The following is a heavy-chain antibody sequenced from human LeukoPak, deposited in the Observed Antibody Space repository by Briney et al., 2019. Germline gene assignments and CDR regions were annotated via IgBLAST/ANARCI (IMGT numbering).Heavy chain of an antibody. J-gene: IGHJ5*02. CDR2: MNPNSGNT. D-gene: IGHD4-11*01. CDR1: GYTFNSYD. Sequence: ASVKVSFKASGYTFNSYDINWVRQATGQGLEWMGWMNPNSGNTGYAQKFQGRVSITRSTSISTAYMELSSLTSEDTAVYYCVRGRATVTTHWIDPWGQGTLVTVSS. V-gene: IGHV1-8*01. CDR3: VRGRATVTTHWIDP.